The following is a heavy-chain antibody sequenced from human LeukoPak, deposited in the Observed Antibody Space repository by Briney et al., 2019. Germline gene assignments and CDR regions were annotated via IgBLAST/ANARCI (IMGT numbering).Heavy chain of an antibody. D-gene: IGHD5-24*01. CDR2: FNLGDSYT. Sequence: GESLKISCKGSGYSFTSYWIGWVRQMPGKGLEWMGIFNLGDSYTRYSPSFEGQVTIPADKSHSTAYLEGGRLKSSDTAMLYCARHRRWLWGDFDYWGQGTLVTVSS. CDR1: GYSFTSYW. CDR3: ARHRRWLWGDFDY. J-gene: IGHJ4*02. V-gene: IGHV5-51*01.